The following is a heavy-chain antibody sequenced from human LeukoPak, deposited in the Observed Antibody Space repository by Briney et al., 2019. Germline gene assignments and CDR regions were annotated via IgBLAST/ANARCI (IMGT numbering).Heavy chain of an antibody. V-gene: IGHV3-30*04. CDR2: ISYDGSNK. CDR1: GFTFSSYA. CDR3: AKAPVTTCGGAYCYPFDY. D-gene: IGHD2-21*01. Sequence: PGRSLRLSCAASGFTFSSYAMHWVRQAPGKGLEWVAVISYDGSNKYYADSVKGRFTISRDNSKNTLYLQMNRLRPEDAAVYYCAKAPVTTCGGAYCYPFDYWGQGTLVTVSS. J-gene: IGHJ4*02.